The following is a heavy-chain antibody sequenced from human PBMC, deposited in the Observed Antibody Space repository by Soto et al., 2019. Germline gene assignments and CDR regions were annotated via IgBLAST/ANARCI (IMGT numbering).Heavy chain of an antibody. V-gene: IGHV4-59*01. J-gene: IGHJ4*02. CDR1: GASISSYY. CDR3: ARNNYFDS. CDR2: IYYSGDT. Sequence: PSETLSLTCSVSGASISSYYWSWIRQPPGKGLEWIGYIYYSGDTKYNPSLKSRVSISVDTSKSQLSLKLSSVTAADTAVYYCARNNYFDSWGQGTLVTVSS.